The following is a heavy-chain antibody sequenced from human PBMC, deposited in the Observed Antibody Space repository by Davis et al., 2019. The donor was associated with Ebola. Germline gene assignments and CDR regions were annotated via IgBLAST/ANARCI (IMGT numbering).Heavy chain of an antibody. CDR3: ARGRLQTIFGVVIIYFDY. Sequence: GGSLRLSCAASGFTFSSYSMNWVRQAPGKGLEWVSYISSSGSTIYYADSVKGRFTISRDNAKNSLYLQMNSLRAEDTAVYYCARGRLQTIFGVVIIYFDYWGQGTLVTVSS. J-gene: IGHJ4*02. V-gene: IGHV3-48*04. CDR2: ISSSGSTI. CDR1: GFTFSSYS. D-gene: IGHD3-3*01.